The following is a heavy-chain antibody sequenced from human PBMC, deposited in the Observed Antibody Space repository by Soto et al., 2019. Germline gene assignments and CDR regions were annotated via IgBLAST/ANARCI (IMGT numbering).Heavy chain of an antibody. Sequence: QVQLQESGPGLVKPSQTLSLTCTVSGGSIISGGYYWSWIRQHPGKGLEWLGYIYYSGSTYYNPSLKSRVTISVDTSKNQFSLKLSSVTAADTAVYYCARAIAAAGPSNFDYWGQGTLVTVSS. CDR2: IYYSGST. J-gene: IGHJ4*02. V-gene: IGHV4-31*03. CDR3: ARAIAAAGPSNFDY. D-gene: IGHD6-13*01. CDR1: GGSIISGGYY.